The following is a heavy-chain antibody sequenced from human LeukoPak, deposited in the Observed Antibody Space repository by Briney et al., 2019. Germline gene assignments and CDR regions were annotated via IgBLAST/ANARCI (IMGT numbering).Heavy chain of an antibody. J-gene: IGHJ4*02. CDR3: AKLPTPSSAGLYFDY. D-gene: IGHD4-23*01. Sequence: PGGSLRLSCAASGFTFSSYWMHWVRQAPGKGLVWVSRINGDGSSISYADSVRGRFTISRDNAKNTLYLQMNSLRAEDTAVYYCAKLPTPSSAGLYFDYWGQGTLVTVSS. V-gene: IGHV3-74*01. CDR1: GFTFSSYW. CDR2: INGDGSSI.